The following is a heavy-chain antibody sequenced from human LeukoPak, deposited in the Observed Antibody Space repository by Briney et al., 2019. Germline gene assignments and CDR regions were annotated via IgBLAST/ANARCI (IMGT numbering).Heavy chain of an antibody. J-gene: IGHJ4*02. CDR2: IKPKSGGT. V-gene: IGHV1-2*02. D-gene: IGHD2-15*01. CDR1: GYTFTGYY. CDR3: ARGSVVVVAATMDY. Sequence: RASVNVSCKASGYTFTGYYMHWVRQAPGQGLEWMGWIKPKSGGTNYAQKCQGRVTITRDTSISTAYMEVSRLRAEERGVYYCARGSVVVVAATMDYWGQGTLVTVSS.